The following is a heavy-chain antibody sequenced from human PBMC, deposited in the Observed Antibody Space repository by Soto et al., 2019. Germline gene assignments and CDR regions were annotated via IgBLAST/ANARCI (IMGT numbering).Heavy chain of an antibody. CDR1: GYTFTSYD. CDR2: MNPNSGNT. CDR3: ARGRTYCSGGSCYSLGFDP. J-gene: IGHJ5*02. V-gene: IGHV1-8*01. D-gene: IGHD2-15*01. Sequence: QVQLVQSGAEVKKPGASVKVSCKASGYTFTSYDINWVRQATGQGLEWMGWMNPNSGNTGYAQKFRGRVTMTRNTSRSTGYMERSSLGSEDTAVYYCARGRTYCSGGSCYSLGFDPWGQGTLVTVSS.